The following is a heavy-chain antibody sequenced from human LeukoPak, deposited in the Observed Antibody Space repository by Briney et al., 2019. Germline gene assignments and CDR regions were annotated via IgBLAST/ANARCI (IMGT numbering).Heavy chain of an antibody. Sequence: GRSLRLSCAASGFTFSSYAMHRVRQAPGKGLEWVAVILYDGSNKYYADSVKGRFTISRDNSKYTLYLQMNSLRAEDTAVYYCARDYTDLLDAFDIWGQGTMVTVSS. CDR2: ILYDGSNK. D-gene: IGHD3-16*01. V-gene: IGHV3-30-3*01. CDR3: ARDYTDLLDAFDI. CDR1: GFTFSSYA. J-gene: IGHJ3*02.